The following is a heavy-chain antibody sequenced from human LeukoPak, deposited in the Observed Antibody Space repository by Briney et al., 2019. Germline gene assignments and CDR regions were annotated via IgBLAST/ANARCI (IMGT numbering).Heavy chain of an antibody. CDR2: IYPGDSDT. V-gene: IGHV5-51*01. J-gene: IGHJ4*02. Sequence: GESLKISCKGSGYSFTSYWIGWVRQMPGKGLEWMGIIYPGDSDTRYSPSFQGQVTISADKSISTAYLQWSSLKASDTAMYYCAKYSSSSLAFYYFDYWGQGTLVTVSS. CDR1: GYSFTSYW. CDR3: AKYSSSSLAFYYFDY. D-gene: IGHD6-6*01.